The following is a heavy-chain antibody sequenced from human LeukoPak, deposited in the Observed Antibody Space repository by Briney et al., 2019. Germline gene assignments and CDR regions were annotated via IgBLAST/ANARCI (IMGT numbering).Heavy chain of an antibody. CDR3: ARAAYSYGPRGFDY. CDR2: ISSSSSYI. J-gene: IGHJ4*02. V-gene: IGHV3-21*01. CDR1: EFTFSSYS. D-gene: IGHD5-18*01. Sequence: PGGSLRLSCAASEFTFSSYSMNWVRQAPGKGLEWVSSISSSSSYIYYADSVKGRLTISRDNAKNSLYLQMNSLRAEDTAVYYCARAAYSYGPRGFDYWGQGTPVTVSS.